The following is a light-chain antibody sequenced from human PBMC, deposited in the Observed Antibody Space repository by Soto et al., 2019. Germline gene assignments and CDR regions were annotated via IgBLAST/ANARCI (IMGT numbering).Light chain of an antibody. CDR3: QQYGSSRTWT. Sequence: EIVLTQSPGTLSLSPGERATLSCRASQTVGSSFLAWFQHKPGQAPRLLIYGASTRATGIPDRFSGSGSGTDFTLTISRLEPEDFAVYYCQQYGSSRTWTFGQGTKVEIK. V-gene: IGKV3-20*01. J-gene: IGKJ1*01. CDR2: GAS. CDR1: QTVGSSF.